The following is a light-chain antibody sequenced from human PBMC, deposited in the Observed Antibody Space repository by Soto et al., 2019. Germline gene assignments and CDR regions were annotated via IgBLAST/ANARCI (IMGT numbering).Light chain of an antibody. CDR3: QQYINWPPMYT. CDR2: AAS. Sequence: EIVMTQSPATLSVSPGERATLSCRASQSVSSNLAWYQQKPGQAPRLLIYAASSRAIGIPARFSGSGSGTEFTLTISSLQSEDFAVYYCQQYINWPPMYTFGQGTKLEIK. CDR1: QSVSSN. V-gene: IGKV3-15*01. J-gene: IGKJ2*01.